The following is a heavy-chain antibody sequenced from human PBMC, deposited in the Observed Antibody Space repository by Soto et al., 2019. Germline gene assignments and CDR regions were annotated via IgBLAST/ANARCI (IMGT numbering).Heavy chain of an antibody. V-gene: IGHV3-30*18. CDR2: ISDDGSNK. D-gene: IGHD6-13*01. CDR1: GFTFSSYG. CDR3: AKDLFAGTGYYGMDV. Sequence: GGSLRLSCAASGFTFSSYGMHWVRQAPGKGLEWVAVISDDGSNKYYADSVKGRFTISRDNSKNTLYLQMNSLRAEDTAVYYCAKDLFAGTGYYGMDVWGQGTTVTVSS. J-gene: IGHJ6*02.